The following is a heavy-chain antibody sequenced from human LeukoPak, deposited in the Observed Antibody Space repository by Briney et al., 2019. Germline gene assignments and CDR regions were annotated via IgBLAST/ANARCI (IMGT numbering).Heavy chain of an antibody. CDR3: ARGKNYGSGSYLDY. CDR2: ISYDGSNK. Sequence: GGSLRLSCAASGFTFSSYGMHWVRQAPGKGLEWVAVISYDGSNKYYADSVKGRFTISRDNSKNTLYLQMNSLRAEDTAVYYCARGKNYGSGSYLDYWGQGTLVTVSS. J-gene: IGHJ4*02. V-gene: IGHV3-30*03. D-gene: IGHD3-10*01. CDR1: GFTFSSYG.